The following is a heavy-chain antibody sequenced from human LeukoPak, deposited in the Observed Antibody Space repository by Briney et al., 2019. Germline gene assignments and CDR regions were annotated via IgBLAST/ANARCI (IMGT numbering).Heavy chain of an antibody. CDR1: VFIFTHSS. J-gene: IGHJ5*02. V-gene: IGHV1-58*01. Sequence: GASVKVSCKASVFIFTHSSLHWMRQPGCQRPAGMGGIVVGSGNTNYAQKFQERVSFTRDTSTSTAYMELSSLRPEDTAVYYCAADKAPTDPYNWVDPWGQGTQVIVSS. CDR2: IVVGSGNT. D-gene: IGHD1-1*01. CDR3: AADKAPTDPYNWVDP.